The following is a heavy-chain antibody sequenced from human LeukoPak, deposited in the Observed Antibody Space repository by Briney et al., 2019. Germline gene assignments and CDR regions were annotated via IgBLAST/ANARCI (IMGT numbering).Heavy chain of an antibody. CDR2: INAGRGNT. Sequence: ASVKVSCKASGYTSSSYAMHWVRQAPGQRLEWMGWINAGRGNTKYSQKFQGRITITRDTPASTAYMELSSLRSEDTAVYYCARDHYDFWSGYPNYSFDYWGQGTLVTVSS. CDR1: GYTSSSYA. CDR3: ARDHYDFWSGYPNYSFDY. V-gene: IGHV1-3*01. D-gene: IGHD3-3*01. J-gene: IGHJ4*02.